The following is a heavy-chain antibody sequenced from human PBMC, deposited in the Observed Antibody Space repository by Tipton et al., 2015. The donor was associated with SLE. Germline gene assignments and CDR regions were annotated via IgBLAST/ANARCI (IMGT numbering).Heavy chain of an antibody. J-gene: IGHJ4*02. Sequence: TLSLTCIVSGASISSYYWSWIRQPAGKGLEWIGRMYITGNSKYNPSLRSRVTMSVDTPKNEFSLKMTSVTAADTAVYYCAREWSSFDFWGQGTLVTVSS. V-gene: IGHV4-4*07. CDR3: AREWSSFDF. CDR2: MYITGNS. D-gene: IGHD2-15*01. CDR1: GASISSYY.